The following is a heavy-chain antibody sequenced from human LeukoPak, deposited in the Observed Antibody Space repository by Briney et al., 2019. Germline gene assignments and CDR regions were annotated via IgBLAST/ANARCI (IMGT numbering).Heavy chain of an antibody. CDR1: GFSFTSYA. Sequence: HPGGSLRLSCAASGFSFTSYAMSWVRQAPGKGLEWVSTISDTGGTTYYGDSVNGRFTISKDNSKNTVFLQMNSLRDEDTAVYFCARHGWTSSGWDFDSWGQGTLVTVSS. CDR2: ISDTGGTT. D-gene: IGHD6-19*01. CDR3: ARHGWTSSGWDFDS. J-gene: IGHJ4*02. V-gene: IGHV3-23*01.